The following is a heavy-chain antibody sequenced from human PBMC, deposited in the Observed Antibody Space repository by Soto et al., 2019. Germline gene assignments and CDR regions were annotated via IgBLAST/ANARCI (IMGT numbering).Heavy chain of an antibody. CDR3: ARVRGQSGFDC. J-gene: IGHJ4*02. CDR2: MNNDGSTT. D-gene: IGHD1-26*01. V-gene: IGHV3-74*01. CDR1: GFTFTSYW. Sequence: GGSLRLSCTASGFTFTSYWMHWVRQVPGKGLVWVSRMNNDGSTTNYADSVKGRFTISRDNAKNTLYLQMNSLRDEDTALYYCARVRGQSGFDCWGQGTLVTVSS.